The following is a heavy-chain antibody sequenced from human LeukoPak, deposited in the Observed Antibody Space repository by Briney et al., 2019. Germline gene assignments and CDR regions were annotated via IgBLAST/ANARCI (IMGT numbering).Heavy chain of an antibody. CDR1: GGTFSSYA. V-gene: IGHV1-69*13. CDR2: IIPIFGTA. CDR3: ARDQAIVGATSPFDY. Sequence: SVKVSCKASGGTFSSYAISWVRQAPGQGLEWMGGIIPIFGTANYAQKFQGRVTITADESTSTAYMELSSLRSEDTAVYYCARDQAIVGATSPFDYWGQGTLVTVSS. D-gene: IGHD1-26*01. J-gene: IGHJ4*02.